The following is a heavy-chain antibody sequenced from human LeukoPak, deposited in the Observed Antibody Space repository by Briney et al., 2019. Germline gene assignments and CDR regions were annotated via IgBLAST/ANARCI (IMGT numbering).Heavy chain of an antibody. V-gene: IGHV3-30*02. CDR1: RFTFSTYW. CDR2: IRYDGSNK. J-gene: IGHJ6*03. D-gene: IGHD3-10*01. CDR3: AKVEGSGSFDYYYMDV. Sequence: PGGSLRLSCAASRFTFSTYWMHWVRQAPGKGLEWVAFIRYDGSNKYYADSVKGRFTISRDNSKNTLYLQMNSLRAEDTAVYYCAKVEGSGSFDYYYMDVWGKGTTVTISS.